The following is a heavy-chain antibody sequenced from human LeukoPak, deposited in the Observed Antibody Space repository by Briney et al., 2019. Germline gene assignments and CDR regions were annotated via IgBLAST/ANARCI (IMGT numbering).Heavy chain of an antibody. CDR1: GFTFSDYA. CDR2: ICSGCNYL. Sequence: GGPLRLSCAASGFTFSDYAMNWVRQAPGKGLEWVSSICSGCNYLYYGVSVRGPFTISRDNAETSLYLQMNSLRAEDTVIYFGAREEGAQYCIGGTCFEKSSPRAALDIWGQGTMVTVSS. V-gene: IGHV3-21*01. CDR3: AREEGAQYCIGGTCFEKSSPRAALDI. J-gene: IGHJ3*02. D-gene: IGHD2-15*01.